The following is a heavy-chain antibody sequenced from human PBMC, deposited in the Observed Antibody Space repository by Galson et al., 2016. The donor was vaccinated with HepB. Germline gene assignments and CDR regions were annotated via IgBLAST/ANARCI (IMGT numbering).Heavy chain of an antibody. CDR3: AREKGGSTMASHWFDP. CDR2: ISSSSSYI. CDR1: GFTFSNFA. J-gene: IGHJ5*02. Sequence: SLRLSCAASGFTFSNFAMNWVRQAPGKGLEWVASISSSSSYIHYADSVEGRFTISRDNAKNSLYLEMNSLRAEDTAVYYCAREKGGSTMASHWFDPWGQGTLVTVSS. D-gene: IGHD4/OR15-4a*01. V-gene: IGHV3-21*01.